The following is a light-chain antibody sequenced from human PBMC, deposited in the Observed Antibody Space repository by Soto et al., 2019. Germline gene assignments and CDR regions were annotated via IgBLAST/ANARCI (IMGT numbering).Light chain of an antibody. Sequence: QSVLTQPASVSGSRGQSITISCTGTSSDVGAHNFVSWYQQHPGKAPKLIIYEVNNRPSGVSNRFSGSKSGNTASLTISGLQAEDEAYYHCSSYTTGSTPVLFGGGTKLTVL. CDR1: SSDVGAHNF. V-gene: IGLV2-14*01. CDR2: EVN. J-gene: IGLJ2*01. CDR3: SSYTTGSTPVL.